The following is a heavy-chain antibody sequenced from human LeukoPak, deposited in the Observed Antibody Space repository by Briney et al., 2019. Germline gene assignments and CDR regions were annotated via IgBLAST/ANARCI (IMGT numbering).Heavy chain of an antibody. J-gene: IGHJ4*02. CDR1: GFTLSSYW. CDR3: AREPYGSGSFDY. Sequence: GGSLRLSCATSGFTLSSYWMHWVRQVPGKGLEWLSRINNDGVSTSYADSVKGRFTISRDNAKNSLYLQMNSLRAEDTAVYYCAREPYGSGSFDYWGQGTLVTVSS. CDR2: INNDGVST. D-gene: IGHD3-10*01. V-gene: IGHV3-74*01.